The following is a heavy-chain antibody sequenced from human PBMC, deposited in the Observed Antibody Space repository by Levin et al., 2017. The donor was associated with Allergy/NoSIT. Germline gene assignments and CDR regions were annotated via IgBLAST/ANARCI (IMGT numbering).Heavy chain of an antibody. CDR2: LSPFSSSP. V-gene: IGHV5-51*01. CDR3: AKHRVVALRHDVFDF. Sequence: GSGYSSTRFRVPWLRQMHGPLLDWIFLLSPFSSSPLSLPSFQGQVTISADKSSSTAYLQWSSLKASDSAMYYCAKHRVVALRHDVFDFWGQGTMVTVSS. CDR1: GYSSTRFR. D-gene: IGHD2-15*01. J-gene: IGHJ3*01.